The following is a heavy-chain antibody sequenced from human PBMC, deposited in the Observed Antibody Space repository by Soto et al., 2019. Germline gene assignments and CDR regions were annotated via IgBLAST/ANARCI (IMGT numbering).Heavy chain of an antibody. CDR3: ARMGRGSGSYPRPYYYYGMDV. CDR2: IYSGGST. CDR1: GFTVSSNY. D-gene: IGHD3-10*01. V-gene: IGHV3-53*01. Sequence: EVQLVESGGGLFQPGGSLRLSCAASGFTVSSNYMSWVRQAPGKGLEWVSVIYSGGSTYYADSVKGRFTISRDNSKNTLYLQMNSLRAEDTAVYYCARMGRGSGSYPRPYYYYGMDVWGQGTTVTVSS. J-gene: IGHJ6*02.